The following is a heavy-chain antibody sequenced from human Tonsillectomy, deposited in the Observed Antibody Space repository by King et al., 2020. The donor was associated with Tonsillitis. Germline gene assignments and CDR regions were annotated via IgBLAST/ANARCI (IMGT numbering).Heavy chain of an antibody. J-gene: IGHJ6*03. CDR3: AKEVKNCSSISCYPWYCYYMDV. CDR1: GFIFSSYG. Sequence: VQLVESGGGVVQPGRSLRLSCAASGFIFSSYGMHGVRQAPGKGLEGVAVISYDGTNKYYAESVKGLYTISRDNSKNQLYLQMNSLREEDTAVFYCAKEVKNCSSISCYPWYCYYMDVWGKGTTVTVSS. D-gene: IGHD2-2*01. V-gene: IGHV3-30*18. CDR2: ISYDGTNK.